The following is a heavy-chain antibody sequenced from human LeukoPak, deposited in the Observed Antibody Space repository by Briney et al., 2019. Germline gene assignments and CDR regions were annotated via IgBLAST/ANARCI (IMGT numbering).Heavy chain of an antibody. CDR3: ARGLSGYDPDYYYYYGMGV. D-gene: IGHD5-12*01. CDR2: IIPILGIA. Sequence: ASVKVSYKASGGTFSSYAISWVRQAPGQGLEWMGRIIPILGIANYAQKFQGRVTITADKSTSTAYMELSSLRSEDTAVYYCARGLSGYDPDYYYYYGMGVWGQGTTVTVSS. V-gene: IGHV1-69*04. CDR1: GGTFSSYA. J-gene: IGHJ6*02.